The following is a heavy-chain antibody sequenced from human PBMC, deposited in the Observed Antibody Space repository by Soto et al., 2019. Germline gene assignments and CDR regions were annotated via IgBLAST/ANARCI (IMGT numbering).Heavy chain of an antibody. D-gene: IGHD3-3*01. V-gene: IGHV7-4-1*02. CDR2: INTNTGNP. CDR3: ATPVTIFGVVPQYYFDY. Sequence: ASVKFSCKASGYTFTSYAMNWVRQAPGQGLEWMGWINTNTGNPTYAQGFTGRFVFSLDTSVSTAYLQISSLKAEDTAVYYCATPVTIFGVVPQYYFDYWGQGTLVTVSS. J-gene: IGHJ4*02. CDR1: GYTFTSYA.